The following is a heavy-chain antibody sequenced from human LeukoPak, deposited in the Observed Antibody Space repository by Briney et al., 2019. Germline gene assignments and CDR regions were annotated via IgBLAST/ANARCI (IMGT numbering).Heavy chain of an antibody. CDR3: ARAWGYYDSSGYYYPPEYFQH. CDR2: IYPGDSDT. Sequence: GESLKISCKGSGYSFTSYWIGWGRQMPGKGLEWMGIIYPGDSDTRYSPSFQGQVTISADKSISTAYLQWSSLKASDTAMYYCARAWGYYDSSGYYYPPEYFQHWGQGTLVTVSS. D-gene: IGHD3-22*01. V-gene: IGHV5-51*01. CDR1: GYSFTSYW. J-gene: IGHJ1*01.